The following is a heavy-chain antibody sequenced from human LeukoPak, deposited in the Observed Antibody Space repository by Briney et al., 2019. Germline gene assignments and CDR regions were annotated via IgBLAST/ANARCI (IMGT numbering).Heavy chain of an antibody. V-gene: IGHV3-23*01. J-gene: IGHJ3*02. Sequence: GGSLRLSCAASGFTFSSYGMSWVRQAPGKGLEWVSGISGSGGSTYYADSVKGRFTISRDNSKNTLYLQMNSLRAEDTAVYYCARDWAVLRFLEWRRGRGAFDIWGQGTMVTVSS. D-gene: IGHD3-3*01. CDR2: ISGSGGST. CDR1: GFTFSSYG. CDR3: ARDWAVLRFLEWRRGRGAFDI.